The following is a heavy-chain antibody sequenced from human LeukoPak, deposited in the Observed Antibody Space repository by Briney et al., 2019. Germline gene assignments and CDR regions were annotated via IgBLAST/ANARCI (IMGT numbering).Heavy chain of an antibody. D-gene: IGHD6-19*01. CDR3: ARQYSSGWYKGYFQY. V-gene: IGHV4-34*01. J-gene: IGHJ1*01. CDR1: GGSFSGYY. Sequence: PSETLSLTCGVNGGSFSGYYWSWIRQPPGKGLEWIGEINHSGSTNYNPSLKSRVTISVDTSKNPFSLKLSSVTAADTAVYYCARQYSSGWYKGYFQYWGQGTLVTVSS. CDR2: INHSGST.